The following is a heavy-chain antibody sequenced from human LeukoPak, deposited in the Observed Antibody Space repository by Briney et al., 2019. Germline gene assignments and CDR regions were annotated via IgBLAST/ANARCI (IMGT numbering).Heavy chain of an antibody. CDR3: ARDGLLGATNPFDY. V-gene: IGHV3-66*01. J-gene: IGHJ4*02. CDR1: GFSVSTKY. CDR2: IYGADGT. Sequence: PGGSLRLSCAASGFSVSTKYMSWVRQAPGKGLEWVSVIYGADGTYYADSVKGRFTISRDNSKNTLYLQMNSLRPEDTAVYYCARDGLLGATNPFDYWGQGTLVTASS. D-gene: IGHD1-26*01.